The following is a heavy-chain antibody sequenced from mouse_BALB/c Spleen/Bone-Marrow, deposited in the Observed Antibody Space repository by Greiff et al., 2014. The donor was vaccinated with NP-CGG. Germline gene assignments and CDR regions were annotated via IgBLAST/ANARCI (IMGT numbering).Heavy chain of an antibody. J-gene: IGHJ4*01. CDR1: GYEFSSYW. D-gene: IGHD2-1*01. Sequence: QVQLQQSGAELVRPGSSVKISCKASGYEFSSYWMNWVKQRPGQGLEWIGQIYPGDGDTNYNGKFKGKATLTADKSSSTAYMQVSSLTCEDSAVYFCARVYYGNLDYWGQGTSVTVSS. CDR2: IYPGDGDT. V-gene: IGHV1-80*01. CDR3: ARVYYGNLDY.